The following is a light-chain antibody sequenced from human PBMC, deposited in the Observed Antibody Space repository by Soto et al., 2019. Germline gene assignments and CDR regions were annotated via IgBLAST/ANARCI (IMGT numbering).Light chain of an antibody. Sequence: EIVLTQSPGTLSLSPGERATLSCRASQSISRSFFAWYQQKPGQAPRLLIYGASSRATGIPDRFSGSGSGTDFTLTIIRLEPEDFAVFYCQQYDSSPWTFGQGTKVEIK. V-gene: IGKV3-20*01. CDR3: QQYDSSPWT. CDR2: GAS. CDR1: QSISRSF. J-gene: IGKJ1*01.